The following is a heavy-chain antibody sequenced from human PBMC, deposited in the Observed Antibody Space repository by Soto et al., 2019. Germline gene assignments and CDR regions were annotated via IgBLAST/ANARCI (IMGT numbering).Heavy chain of an antibody. Sequence: PWGSLRVSCAASGFTFSNAWMNWVRQAPGKGLEWVGRIKSKTDGGTTDYAAPVKGRFTISRDDSKNTLYLQMNSLKTEDTAVYYCTTNIIVFPAYGMDVWGQGTTVTVSS. CDR2: IKSKTDGGTT. CDR3: TTNIIVFPAYGMDV. J-gene: IGHJ6*02. D-gene: IGHD1-20*01. V-gene: IGHV3-15*07. CDR1: GFTFSNAW.